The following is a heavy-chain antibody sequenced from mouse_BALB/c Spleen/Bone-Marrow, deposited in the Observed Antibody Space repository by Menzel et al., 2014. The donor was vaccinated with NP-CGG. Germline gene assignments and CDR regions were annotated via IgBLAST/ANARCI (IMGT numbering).Heavy chain of an antibody. CDR1: GYSITSGYY. V-gene: IGHV3-6*01. J-gene: IGHJ2*01. CDR2: ISYDGSN. Sequence: VQLQQSGPGLAKPSQSLSLTCSVTGYSITSGYYWNWIRQLPGNKLEWMGYISYDGSNNYNPSLKNRISITRDTSKNQFFLKLNSVTTEDTATYYCARVYYHGSSYYFDYWGQGTTLTVSS. D-gene: IGHD1-1*01. CDR3: ARVYYHGSSYYFDY.